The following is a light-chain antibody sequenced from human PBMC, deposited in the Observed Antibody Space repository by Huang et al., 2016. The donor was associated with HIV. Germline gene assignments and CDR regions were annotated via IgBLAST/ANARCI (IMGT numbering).Light chain of an antibody. CDR1: QSVTSN. CDR2: SAS. CDR3: QHYNNWPWWT. Sequence: EVVMTKSPAILSVSPGERATLSCRASQSVTSNLAWFQPKPGQAPRLLLYSASTRATGIPARFSGSESGTAFTLTISSLQSEDFSVYYCQHYNNWPWWTFGQGTKVEIK. J-gene: IGKJ1*01. V-gene: IGKV3-15*01.